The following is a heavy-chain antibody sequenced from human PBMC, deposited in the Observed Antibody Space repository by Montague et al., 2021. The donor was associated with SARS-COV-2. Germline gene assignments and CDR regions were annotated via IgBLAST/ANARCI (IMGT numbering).Heavy chain of an antibody. CDR1: GGSISRSSYY. D-gene: IGHD6-19*01. J-gene: IGHJ4*02. CDR3: ARQRRGGLVSTPRFFDF. CDR2: IYYSGST. Sequence: SETLSLTCTVSGGSISRSSYYWGWNRQPTGKGLEWIGSIYYSGSTYYNPNLKSRVTISADTSKNQFSSKLSSVTDADTAVYYCARQRRGGLVSTPRFFDFWGQGTLVTVSS. V-gene: IGHV4-39*01.